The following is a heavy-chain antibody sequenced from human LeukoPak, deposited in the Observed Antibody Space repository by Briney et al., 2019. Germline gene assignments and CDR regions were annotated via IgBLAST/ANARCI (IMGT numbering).Heavy chain of an antibody. CDR2: ISSSGSTI. D-gene: IGHD3-22*01. J-gene: IGHJ4*02. CDR3: ARDGNYYDRSAYYYFDY. V-gene: IGHV3-48*03. Sequence: GGSLRLSCAASGFTFSSYWMSWVRQAPGKGLEWVSYISSSGSTIYYADSVKGRFTISRDNAKNSLYLQMNSLRAEDTAVYYCARDGNYYDRSAYYYFDYWGQGTLVTVSS. CDR1: GFTFSSYW.